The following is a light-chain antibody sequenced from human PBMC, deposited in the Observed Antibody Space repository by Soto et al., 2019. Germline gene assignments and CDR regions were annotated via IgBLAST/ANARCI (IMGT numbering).Light chain of an antibody. V-gene: IGKV1-6*01. J-gene: IGKJ2*01. CDR1: QDIKND. CDR2: AAS. Sequence: AIQMTQSPSSLSASVGDRVTITCRASQDIKNDLGWYQQNPGKAPKFLIYAASSLQSGVPLRFSGSGSGTDFTLTISSLQSEDVATYYCLQDYNYPRTFGQGTKLDIK. CDR3: LQDYNYPRT.